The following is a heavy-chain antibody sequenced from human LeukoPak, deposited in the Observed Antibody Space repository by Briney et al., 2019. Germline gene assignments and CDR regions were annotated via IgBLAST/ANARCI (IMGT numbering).Heavy chain of an antibody. D-gene: IGHD2-2*01. Sequence: GGSLRLSCAASGFTFSGYTMSWVRQAPGKGLEWVSAISGSGGSTYYADSVKGRFTISRDNSKNTLYLQMNSLRAEDTAVYYCAKYPVGRQLLFGYYYYYMDVWGKGTTVTVSS. CDR1: GFTFSGYT. CDR3: AKYPVGRQLLFGYYYYYMDV. V-gene: IGHV3-23*01. CDR2: ISGSGGST. J-gene: IGHJ6*03.